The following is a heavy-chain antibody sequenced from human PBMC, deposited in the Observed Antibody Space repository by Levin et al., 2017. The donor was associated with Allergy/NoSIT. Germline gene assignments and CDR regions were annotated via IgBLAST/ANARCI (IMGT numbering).Heavy chain of an antibody. J-gene: IGHJ4*02. D-gene: IGHD6-6*01. CDR1: GFNFNTYT. Sequence: GESLKISCAASGFNFNTYTMNWVRQAPGKGLEWVSSITSSTSYTFYADSAKGRFTISRDNAKNSLYLQMNSLRAEDTAVYYCARSSSPVYWGQGTLVTVSS. CDR3: ARSSSPVY. V-gene: IGHV3-21*01. CDR2: ITSSTSYT.